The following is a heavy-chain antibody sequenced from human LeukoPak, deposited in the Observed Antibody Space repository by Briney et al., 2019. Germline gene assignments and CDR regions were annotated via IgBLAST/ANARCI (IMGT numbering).Heavy chain of an antibody. CDR2: ISSSSSYI. V-gene: IGHV3-21*01. Sequence: GGSLRLSYAASGFTFSSYSMNWVRQAPGKGLEWVSSISSSSSYIYYADSVKGRFTISRDNAKNSLYLQMNSLRAEDTAVYYRARDYYGSGSPSEFNYWGQGTLVTVSS. CDR1: GFTFSSYS. J-gene: IGHJ4*02. CDR3: ARDYYGSGSPSEFNY. D-gene: IGHD3-10*01.